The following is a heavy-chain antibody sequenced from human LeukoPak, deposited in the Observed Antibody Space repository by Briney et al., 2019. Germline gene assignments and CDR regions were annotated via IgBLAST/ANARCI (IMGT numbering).Heavy chain of an antibody. CDR2: TNGDGSST. J-gene: IGHJ1*01. CDR3: ARDSPGYGAYVS. Sequence: GGSLRLSCAASGFSLSRYWMHWVRQAPGKGLVWVSRTNGDGSSTSYADSVKGRFTISRDNAKNTLYLQMNSLRAEDTAVYYCARDSPGYGAYVSWGQGTLVSVSS. D-gene: IGHD5-12*01. V-gene: IGHV3-74*01. CDR1: GFSLSRYW.